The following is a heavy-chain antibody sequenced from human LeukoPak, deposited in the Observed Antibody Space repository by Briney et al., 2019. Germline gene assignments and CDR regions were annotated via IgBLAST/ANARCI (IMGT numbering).Heavy chain of an antibody. D-gene: IGHD5-18*01. V-gene: IGHV3-21*01. CDR2: ISSSSSYI. CDR3: ARERSAMVTGFDY. Sequence: PGGSLILSCAASGFTFSSYSMNWVRQAPGKGLEWVSSISSSSSYIYYADSVKGRFTISRDNAKNSLYLQMNSLRAEDTAVYYCARERSAMVTGFDYWGQGTLVTVSS. CDR1: GFTFSSYS. J-gene: IGHJ4*02.